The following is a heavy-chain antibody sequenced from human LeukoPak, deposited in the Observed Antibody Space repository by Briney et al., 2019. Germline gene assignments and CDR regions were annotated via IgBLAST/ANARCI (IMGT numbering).Heavy chain of an antibody. V-gene: IGHV4-34*01. CDR3: ARDPRRGKRYYFDY. CDR2: INHSGST. J-gene: IGHJ4*02. D-gene: IGHD5-24*01. CDR1: GGSFSGYY. Sequence: NPSETLSLTCAVYGGSFSGYYWSWIRKPPGKGLEWIGEINHSGSTNYNPSLKSRVTISVDTSKNQFSLKLSSVTAADTAVYYCARDPRRGKRYYFDYWGQGTLVTVSS.